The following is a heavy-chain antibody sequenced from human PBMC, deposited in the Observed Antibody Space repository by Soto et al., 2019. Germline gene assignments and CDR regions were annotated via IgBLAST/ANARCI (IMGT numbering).Heavy chain of an antibody. Sequence: SETLSLICIVSGDSISSYYWSWIRQPPGKGLEWIGHIYYSGKTNYNPSLRSRVTMSVDTSKNQFSLRLSSVTAADTAVYFCARSSYSNFYYYYYYMDVWGKGTTVTVSS. V-gene: IGHV4-59*01. CDR1: GDSISSYY. CDR3: ARSSYSNFYYYYYYMDV. CDR2: IYYSGKT. J-gene: IGHJ6*03. D-gene: IGHD4-4*01.